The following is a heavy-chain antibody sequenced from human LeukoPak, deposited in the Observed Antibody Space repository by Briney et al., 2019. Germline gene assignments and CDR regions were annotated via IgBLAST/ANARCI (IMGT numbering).Heavy chain of an antibody. J-gene: IGHJ4*02. Sequence: ASVKVSCKVSGYSLIELTMHWVRHAPGKGLEWMGGFDPGMAETIYAEKFQGRITMTEDTSTDKAYMELSSLRSEDTAVYYCAPGHEYGLLDYWGQGTLVTVSS. V-gene: IGHV1-24*01. CDR1: GYSLIELT. CDR3: APGHEYGLLDY. D-gene: IGHD4-17*01. CDR2: FDPGMAET.